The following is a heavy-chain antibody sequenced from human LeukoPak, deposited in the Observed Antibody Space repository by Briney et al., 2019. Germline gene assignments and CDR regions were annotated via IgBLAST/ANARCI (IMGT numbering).Heavy chain of an antibody. V-gene: IGHV3-23*01. Sequence: LSGGSLRLSCATSGFTFDDYAMHWVRQAPGKGLEWVSAISGSGGSTYYADSVKGRFTISRDNSKNTLYLQMNSLRAEDTAVYYCAKEGLYGVIPFDYWGQGTLVTVSS. CDR3: AKEGLYGVIPFDY. J-gene: IGHJ4*02. CDR1: GFTFDDYA. D-gene: IGHD3-16*02. CDR2: ISGSGGST.